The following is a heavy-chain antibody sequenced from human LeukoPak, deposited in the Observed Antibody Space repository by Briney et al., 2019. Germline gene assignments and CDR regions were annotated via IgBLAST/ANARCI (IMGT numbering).Heavy chain of an antibody. J-gene: IGHJ4*02. CDR3: ARGPSSNWSGLDF. CDR2: ISPTGSTT. CDR1: GFSFSGHW. D-gene: IGHD6-13*01. V-gene: IGHV3-74*01. Sequence: GGSLRLSCTASGFSFSGHWMHWARQLPGKGLVWVSRISPTGSTTSYADSVKGRFTVSRDNAKNTLYLQVNNLRAEDTAVYYCARGPSSNWSGLDFWGQGTLLTVSS.